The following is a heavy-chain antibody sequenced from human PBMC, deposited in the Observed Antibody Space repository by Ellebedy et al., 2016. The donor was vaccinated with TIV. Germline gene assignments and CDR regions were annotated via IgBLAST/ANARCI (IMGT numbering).Heavy chain of an antibody. CDR2: SSYDGAYA. Sequence: GESLKISCKASGFTFRSFGMHWVRLSVGKGLEWVADSSYDGAYAHYADSVKGRFTCSRDNSKTPLYLQMNSLSAEDTAVYFCSKDRGSRDSVYPNGMDAWGQGITVTVSS. J-gene: IGHJ6*02. CDR1: GFTFRSFG. V-gene: IGHV3-30*18. D-gene: IGHD2-8*01. CDR3: SKDRGSRDSVYPNGMDA.